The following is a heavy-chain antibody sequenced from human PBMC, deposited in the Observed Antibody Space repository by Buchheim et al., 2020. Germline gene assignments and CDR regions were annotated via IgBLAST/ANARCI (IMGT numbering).Heavy chain of an antibody. CDR3: AKDTDYAGGYYYGMDV. CDR1: GFTFSTYG. D-gene: IGHD4-17*01. CDR2: ISYDGSNK. J-gene: IGHJ6*02. Sequence: QVQLVESGGGVVQPGRSLRLSCAASGFTFSTYGMHWVRQAPGKGLEWVAVISYDGSNKYYADSVKGRFTISRDNSKNTLYLQMNSLRAKDTAVYFCAKDTDYAGGYYYGMDVWGQGTT. V-gene: IGHV3-30*18.